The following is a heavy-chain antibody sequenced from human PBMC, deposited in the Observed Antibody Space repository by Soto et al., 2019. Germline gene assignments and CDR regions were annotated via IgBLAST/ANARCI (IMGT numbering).Heavy chain of an antibody. J-gene: IGHJ4*02. D-gene: IGHD2-2*01. CDR3: ANIVVVPAAVYYFDY. V-gene: IGHV3-23*01. CDR1: RFTFSSYA. Sequence: VGSLRLSCAASRFTFSSYAMSWVRQAPGKGLEWVSAISGSGGSTYYADSVKGRFTISRDNSKNTLYLQMNSLRAEDTAVYYCANIVVVPAAVYYFDYWGQGTLVTVSS. CDR2: ISGSGGST.